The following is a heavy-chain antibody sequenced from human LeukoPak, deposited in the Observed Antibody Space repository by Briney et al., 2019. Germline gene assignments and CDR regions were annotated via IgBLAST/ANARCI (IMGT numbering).Heavy chain of an antibody. CDR2: IYYSGST. D-gene: IGHD3-3*01. CDR3: ARGRFLEWLLSDYYYYYGMDV. Sequence: SETLSLTCTVSGGSISSGGYYWSWIRQHPGKGLEWIGYIYYSGSTYYNPSLKSRVTISVDTSKNQFSLKLSSVTAADTAVYYCARGRFLEWLLSDYYYYYGMDVWGQGTTVTVSS. CDR1: GGSISSGGYY. J-gene: IGHJ6*02. V-gene: IGHV4-31*03.